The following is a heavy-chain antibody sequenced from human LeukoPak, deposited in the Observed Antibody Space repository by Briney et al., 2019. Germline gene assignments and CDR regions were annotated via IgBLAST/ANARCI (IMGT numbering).Heavy chain of an antibody. J-gene: IGHJ5*02. Sequence: ASVTVSCKASGYTFTSYAMNWVRQAPGQGLEWMGWINTNTGNPTYAQGFAGRFVFSLDTSVSTAYLQISSLKAEDTAVYYCARVSSSRRDGYNYVPFDPWGQGTLVTVSS. V-gene: IGHV7-4-1*02. D-gene: IGHD5-24*01. CDR3: ARVSSSRRDGYNYVPFDP. CDR1: GYTFTSYA. CDR2: INTNTGNP.